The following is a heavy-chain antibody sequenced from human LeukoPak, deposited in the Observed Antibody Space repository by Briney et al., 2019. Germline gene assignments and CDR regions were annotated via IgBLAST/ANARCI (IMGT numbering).Heavy chain of an antibody. V-gene: IGHV3-53*01. D-gene: IGHD3-22*01. CDR1: GLTFSSYS. J-gene: IGHJ4*02. CDR2: LYRSCYS. CDR3: ARYSDSSGSYPGALDY. Sequence: AGGSLSLSCAVSGLTFSSYSMNWVRQAPGKGLEWVSVLYRSCYSNNTDSVRAGFTISRDNSRNTLYLQITELRADVTAIYYCARYSDSSGSYPGALDYWDQGTLVTVSS.